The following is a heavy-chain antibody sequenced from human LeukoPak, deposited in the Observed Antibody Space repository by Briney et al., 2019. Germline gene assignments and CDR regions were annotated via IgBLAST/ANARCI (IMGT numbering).Heavy chain of an antibody. J-gene: IGHJ4*02. V-gene: IGHV3-30*03. CDR2: ISYDGSNK. CDR3: ARDRISFQLGNPSDY. Sequence: HAGGSLRLSCAASGFTFSSYGMHWVRQAPGKGLEWVAVISYDGSNKYYADSVKGRFTISRDNSKNTLYLQMNSLRAEDTAVYYCARDRISFQLGNPSDYWGQGTLVTVSS. CDR1: GFTFSSYG. D-gene: IGHD7-27*01.